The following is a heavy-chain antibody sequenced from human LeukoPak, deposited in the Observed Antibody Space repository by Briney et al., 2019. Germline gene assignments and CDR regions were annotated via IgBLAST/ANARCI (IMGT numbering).Heavy chain of an antibody. J-gene: IGHJ4*02. CDR1: GFTFSSYS. CDR2: ISSGSGTI. Sequence: PGGSLRLSCAASGFTFSSYSMNWVRQAPGKGLEWVSYISSGSGTIYYADSVKGRFTISRDNAKNSLYLQMNSLRAEDTAVYYCARRYVSKNYFDYWGQGTLVTVSS. V-gene: IGHV3-48*01. CDR3: ARRYVSKNYFDY. D-gene: IGHD3-22*01.